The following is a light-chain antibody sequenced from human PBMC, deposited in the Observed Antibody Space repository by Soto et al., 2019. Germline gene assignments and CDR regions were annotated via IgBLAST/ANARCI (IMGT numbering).Light chain of an antibody. CDR1: QSVSTG. Sequence: DIQLTQSPSTVSASVGDRVNITCRASQSVSTGLAWYQQKPGKAPKLLIYKASILERGVPSRFSGSGSETDFTEFTLIISSLLPNDFAMYYFQQYMRYPLTFGGGTKVDIK. V-gene: IGKV1-5*03. CDR3: QQYMRYPLT. CDR2: KAS. J-gene: IGKJ4*01.